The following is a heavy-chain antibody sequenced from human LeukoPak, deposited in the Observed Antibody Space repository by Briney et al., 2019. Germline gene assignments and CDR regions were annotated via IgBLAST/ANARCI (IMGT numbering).Heavy chain of an antibody. D-gene: IGHD4-17*01. CDR2: IYPGDSDT. CDR1: GYSFTSYW. V-gene: IGHV5-51*01. Sequence: GESLKISFKGSGYSFTSYWIGWVRPMPGKGLEWMGIIYPGDSDTRYSPSFQGQVTISADKSISTAYLQWSSLKASDTAMYYCARNYGDSRGYYYGMDVWGKGTTVTVSS. CDR3: ARNYGDSRGYYYGMDV. J-gene: IGHJ6*04.